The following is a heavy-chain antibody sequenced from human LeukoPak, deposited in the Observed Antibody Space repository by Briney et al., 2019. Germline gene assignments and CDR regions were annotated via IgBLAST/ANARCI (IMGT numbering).Heavy chain of an antibody. J-gene: IGHJ4*02. V-gene: IGHV3-21*01. CDR2: ISSSSSSYI. CDR3: ASKWFCGGDCYYQIDF. D-gene: IGHD2-21*02. Sequence: GGSLRLSCAASGFTFSSYSMNWVRQAPGKGLEWVSSISSSSSSYIYYADSVKGRFTISRDNSKNTLFLQMNSLRPEDTAVYYCASKWFCGGDCYYQIDFWGQGTLVTVSS. CDR1: GFTFSSYS.